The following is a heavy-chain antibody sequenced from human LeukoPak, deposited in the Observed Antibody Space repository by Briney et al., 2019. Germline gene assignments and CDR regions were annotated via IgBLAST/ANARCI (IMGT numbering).Heavy chain of an antibody. CDR2: INDRGST. J-gene: IGHJ6*02. V-gene: IGHV4-59*02. CDR1: GDSVRSYY. Sequence: SEILSLTRTVSGDSVRSYYWSWIRQPPGQGLEWLGHINDRGSTNYNPSLQGRVTISIDTSKNQFSLKVNSVTAADTAVYYCVRDSRYGSGWFEDGLDFWGQGTTVTVSS. D-gene: IGHD6-13*01. CDR3: VRDSRYGSGWFEDGLDF.